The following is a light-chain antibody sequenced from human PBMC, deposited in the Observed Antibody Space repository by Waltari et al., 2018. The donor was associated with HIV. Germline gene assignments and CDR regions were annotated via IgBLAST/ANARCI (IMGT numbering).Light chain of an antibody. CDR3: QQYNNWPPGYT. Sequence: EIVMTQSPGTLSVSPGVRATLSCRASQSVSNNLAWYQQKPGQASRLPIYGASTRATGIPARFSGSGSGTEFTLTISSLQSEDFAVYYCQQYNNWPPGYTFGQGTKLEIK. V-gene: IGKV3-15*01. J-gene: IGKJ2*01. CDR2: GAS. CDR1: QSVSNN.